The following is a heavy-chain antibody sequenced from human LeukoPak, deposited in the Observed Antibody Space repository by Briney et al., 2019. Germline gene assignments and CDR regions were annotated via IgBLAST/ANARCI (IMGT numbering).Heavy chain of an antibody. Sequence: GGSLRLSCAGSAFTFSSYSMNWVRQAPGKGLEWVSSISGSSSDIYYADSVKGRFTISRDNAKNSLYLQMKSLRAEDTAVYYCARRGYHDYSGFDYWGQGTLVTVSS. J-gene: IGHJ4*02. V-gene: IGHV3-21*01. CDR1: AFTFSSYS. D-gene: IGHD1-26*01. CDR2: ISGSSSDI. CDR3: ARRGYHDYSGFDY.